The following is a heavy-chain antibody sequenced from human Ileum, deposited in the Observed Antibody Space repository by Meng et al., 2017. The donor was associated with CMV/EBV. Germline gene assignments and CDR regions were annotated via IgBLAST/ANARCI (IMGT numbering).Heavy chain of an antibody. CDR3: ARDSIVVVPAAILLGMDV. J-gene: IGHJ6*02. CDR1: GFTFSSYR. D-gene: IGHD2-2*02. CDR2: ISSSSSTI. Sequence: EGSLRLSCAASGFTFSSYRMNCVRQAQGKGLEWVSYISSSSSTIYYADSVKGRCTSSRDNAKNSLDLQMNSLRAADTAVYYCARDSIVVVPAAILLGMDVWGQGTMVTVYS. V-gene: IGHV3-48*04.